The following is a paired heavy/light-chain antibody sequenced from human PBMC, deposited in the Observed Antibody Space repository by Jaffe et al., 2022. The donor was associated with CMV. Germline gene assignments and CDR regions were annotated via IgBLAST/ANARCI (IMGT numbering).Heavy chain of an antibody. CDR1: GGSISSSSYY. CDR2: IYYSGST. CDR3: ARQRYYYDSSGYPPSFDY. J-gene: IGHJ4*02. D-gene: IGHD3-22*01. V-gene: IGHV4-39*01. Sequence: QLQLQESGPGLVKPSETLSLTCTVSGGSISSSSYYWGWIRQPPGKGLEWIGSIYYSGSTYYNPSLKSRVTISVDTSKNQFSLKLSSVTAADTAVYYCARQRYYYDSSGYPPSFDYWGQGTLVTVSS.
Light chain of an antibody. CDR2: DAS. Sequence: DIQMTQSPSSLSASVGDRVTITCQASQDISNYLNWYQQKPGKAPKLLIYDASNLETGVPSRFSGSGSGTDFTFTISSLQPEDIATYYCQQYDNSLTFGGGTKVEIK. V-gene: IGKV1-33*01. CDR1: QDISNY. CDR3: QQYDNSLT. J-gene: IGKJ4*01.